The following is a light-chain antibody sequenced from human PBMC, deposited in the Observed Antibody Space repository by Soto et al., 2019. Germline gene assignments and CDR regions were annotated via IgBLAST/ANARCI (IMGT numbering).Light chain of an antibody. CDR3: QQRNIWPPVT. V-gene: IGKV3-11*01. Sequence: EILLTQSPATLSLSPGERSTLSFSASPSVTNFLAWYQQKPGQAPRLLIYGAFNRATGIPARFSGSGSGTDFTLTISSLEPEDSAIYYCQQRNIWPPVTFGQGTRLEIK. J-gene: IGKJ5*01. CDR2: GAF. CDR1: PSVTNF.